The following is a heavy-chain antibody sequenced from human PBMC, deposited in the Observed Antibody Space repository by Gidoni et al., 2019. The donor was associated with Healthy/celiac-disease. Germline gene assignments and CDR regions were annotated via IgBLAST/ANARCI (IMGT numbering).Heavy chain of an antibody. CDR1: GGSISSYY. CDR3: ARESYSSSWYYFDY. J-gene: IGHJ4*02. D-gene: IGHD6-13*01. CDR2: IYTSGST. V-gene: IGHV4-4*07. Sequence: QVQLQESGPGLVKPSETLSLTCTVSGGSISSYYWSCIRQPAGKGLEWIGRIYTSGSTNYNPSLKSRVTMSVDTSKNQFSLKLSSVTAADTAVYYCARESYSSSWYYFDYWGQGTLVTVSS.